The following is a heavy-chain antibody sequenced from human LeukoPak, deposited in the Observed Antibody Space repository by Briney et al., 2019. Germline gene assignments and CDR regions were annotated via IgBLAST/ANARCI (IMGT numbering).Heavy chain of an antibody. Sequence: SETLSLTCTVSGGSISSYYSNWIRQSAGKGLEWIGRIYTSGSTNYNPSLTSRVTMSVDTSQNQFSLKVSSVTAADTAVYYCARDDFWSGYRAFDIWGQRTRVTVSS. D-gene: IGHD3-3*01. V-gene: IGHV4-4*07. CDR2: IYTSGST. CDR3: ARDDFWSGYRAFDI. J-gene: IGHJ3*02. CDR1: GGSISSYY.